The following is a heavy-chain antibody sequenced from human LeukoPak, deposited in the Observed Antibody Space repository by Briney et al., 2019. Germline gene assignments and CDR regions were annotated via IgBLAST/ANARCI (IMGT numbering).Heavy chain of an antibody. V-gene: IGHV3-74*01. J-gene: IGHJ4*02. D-gene: IGHD3-10*01. CDR3: TRGAGGFDK. CDR1: GFTFRSSW. CDR2: IYSDGRTA. Sequence: PGGSLRLSCAASGFTFRSSWMHWVRQAPGKGLVWVSRIYSDGRTATYADSVKGRFTISRDNAKNTLYLQMNSLRAEDTAVYYCTRGAGGFDKWGQGTLVTVSS.